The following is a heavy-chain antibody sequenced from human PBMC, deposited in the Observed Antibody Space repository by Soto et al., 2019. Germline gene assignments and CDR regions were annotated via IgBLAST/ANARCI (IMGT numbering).Heavy chain of an antibody. J-gene: IGHJ6*02. CDR3: ATNSYYSLGV. CDR2: IYHSGST. CDR1: SGSISSAHW. V-gene: IGHV4-4*02. Sequence: QVQLQESGPGLVKPSGTLSLTCAVSSGSISSAHWWNWVRQPPGKGLEWIGEIYHSGSTNYNPSLKSRVTVSVDKSMNQFSLKLTSGTAADTAVYYCATNSYYSLGVWGQGTTVTVSS.